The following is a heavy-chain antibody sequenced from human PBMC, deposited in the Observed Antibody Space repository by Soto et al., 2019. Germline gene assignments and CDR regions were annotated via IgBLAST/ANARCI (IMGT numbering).Heavy chain of an antibody. CDR2: INPSGGST. CDR3: ARSYYYVRSGYYPPDY. J-gene: IGHJ4*02. V-gene: IGHV1-46*01. D-gene: IGHD3-22*01. Sequence: QGLEWMEIINPSGGSTSYAQKFQGRVTMTRDTSTSTAYMELTSLRSDDTAVYYCARSYYYVRSGYYPPDYWGQGSLDTV.